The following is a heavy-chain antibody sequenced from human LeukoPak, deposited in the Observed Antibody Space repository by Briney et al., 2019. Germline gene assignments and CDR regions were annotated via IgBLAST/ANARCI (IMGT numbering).Heavy chain of an antibody. D-gene: IGHD6-6*01. V-gene: IGHV4-59*12. Sequence: PSETLSLTCTVSGGSISSYYWSWIRQPPGKGLEWIGSIYYSGSTNYNPSFKSRVTISVDTSKNQFSLKLSSVTAADTAVYYCAREKYSSTYDFDYWGQGTLVTVSS. CDR2: IYYSGST. CDR3: AREKYSSTYDFDY. J-gene: IGHJ4*02. CDR1: GGSISSYY.